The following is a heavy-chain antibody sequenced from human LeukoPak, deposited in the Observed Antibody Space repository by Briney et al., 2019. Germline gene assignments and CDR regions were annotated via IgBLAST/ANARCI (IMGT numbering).Heavy chain of an antibody. CDR1: GGTFSSCA. CDR3: AARSGYYPDAFDI. Sequence: SAKVSCKASGGTFSSCAISWVRQAPGQGLEWMGRIIPIFGTANYAQKFQGRVTITTDESTSTAYMELSSLRSEDTAVYYCAARSGYYPDAFDIWGQGTMVTVSS. V-gene: IGHV1-69*05. CDR2: IIPIFGTA. D-gene: IGHD3-22*01. J-gene: IGHJ3*02.